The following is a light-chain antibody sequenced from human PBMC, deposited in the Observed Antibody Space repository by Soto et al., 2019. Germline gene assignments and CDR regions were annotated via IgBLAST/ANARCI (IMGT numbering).Light chain of an antibody. V-gene: IGLV2-14*01. J-gene: IGLJ2*01. Sequence: QSALTQPASVSGSPGQTITISGTGTSSDVGGYNYVSWYQQHPGKAPKLMIYDVSNRPSGVSNRFSGSKSGNTASLTISGLQAEDEPDYYCSSYTSSSTSYVVFGGGTKVTVL. CDR2: DVS. CDR1: SSDVGGYNY. CDR3: SSYTSSSTSYVV.